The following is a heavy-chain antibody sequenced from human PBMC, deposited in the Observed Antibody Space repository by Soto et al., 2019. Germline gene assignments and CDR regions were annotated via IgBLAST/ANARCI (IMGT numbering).Heavy chain of an antibody. V-gene: IGHV3-23*01. D-gene: IGHD6-19*01. Sequence: EVQLLESGGGPGQPGGSLRLSCATSGFTFSSYAMNWVRQAPGKGLEWVSAISGSGGSTNYADSVEGRFTISRDNSKNTLYLQMSSLRAEDTAVYYCARAGGIAVPGSHLDYWGQGTLVTVSS. CDR2: ISGSGGST. J-gene: IGHJ4*02. CDR3: ARAGGIAVPGSHLDY. CDR1: GFTFSSYA.